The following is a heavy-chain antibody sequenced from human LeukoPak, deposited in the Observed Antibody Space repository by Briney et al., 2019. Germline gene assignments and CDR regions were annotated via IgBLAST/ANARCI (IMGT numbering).Heavy chain of an antibody. CDR3: ARDHTTLTGHIQYFDP. CDR2: IYHSGGST. D-gene: IGHD1-20*01. CDR1: NYSISSSHY. Sequence: SETLSLTCTVSNYSISSSHYWGWIRRSPGKGLEWIGSIYHSGGSTFYNPPLESRITISVDTSKNQFSLKLNSVTAADTAVYYCARDHTTLTGHIQYFDPWGQGTLVTVSS. J-gene: IGHJ5*02. V-gene: IGHV4-38-2*02.